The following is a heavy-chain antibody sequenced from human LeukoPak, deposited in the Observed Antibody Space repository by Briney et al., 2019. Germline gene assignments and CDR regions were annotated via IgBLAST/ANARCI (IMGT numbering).Heavy chain of an antibody. CDR1: DYTFTSYG. Sequence: ASVKVSCKASDYTFTSYGITWVRQAPGQGLEWMGWISAYNGNTNYAQKLQGRVTMTTDTSTSTAYMELRSLRSDDTAVYYCARDYLAYCGGDCYSGYDYWGQGTLVTVSS. V-gene: IGHV1-18*01. CDR3: ARDYLAYCGGDCYSGYDY. J-gene: IGHJ4*02. CDR2: ISAYNGNT. D-gene: IGHD2-21*02.